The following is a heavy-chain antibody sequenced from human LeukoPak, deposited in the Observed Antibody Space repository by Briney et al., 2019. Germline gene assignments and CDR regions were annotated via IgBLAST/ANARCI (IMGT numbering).Heavy chain of an antibody. J-gene: IGHJ4*02. CDR1: GGSFSGYY. D-gene: IGHD6-13*01. CDR3: AGSSSWYVGTLDY. Sequence: SETLSLTCAVYGGSFSGYYWSWIRQPPRKGLEWIGEINHSGSTNYNPSLKSRVTISVDTPKNQFSLKLSSVTAADTAVYYCAGSSSWYVGTLDYWGQGTLVTVSS. V-gene: IGHV4-34*01. CDR2: INHSGST.